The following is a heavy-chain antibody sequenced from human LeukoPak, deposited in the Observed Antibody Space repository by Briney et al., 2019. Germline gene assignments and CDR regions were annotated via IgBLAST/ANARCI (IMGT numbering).Heavy chain of an antibody. V-gene: IGHV1-2*06. D-gene: IGHD6-13*01. J-gene: IGHJ6*02. CDR2: INPNSGGR. CDR3: ARVRSIPYSSSWYEDYHSGMDV. Sequence: GASVKVSCKASGCTFTSYGISWVRQAPGQGLEWMGRINPNSGGRNSAQKFQGRVTMTRDTSISTAYMELRSLRSDDTAIYYCARVRSIPYSSSWYEDYHSGMDVWGQGTTVTVSS. CDR1: GCTFTSYG.